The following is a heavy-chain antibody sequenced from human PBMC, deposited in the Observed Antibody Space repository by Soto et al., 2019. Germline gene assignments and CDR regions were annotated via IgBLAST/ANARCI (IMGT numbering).Heavy chain of an antibody. CDR1: GFTFSSYW. CDR3: ASASNIAVAAYMDV. Sequence: TGGSLRLSCAASGFTFSSYWMSWVRQAPGKGLEWVANIKQDGSEKYYVDSVKGRFTISRDNAKNSLYLQMNSLRAEDTAVYYCASASNIAVAAYMDVWGQGTTVTVSS. CDR2: IKQDGSEK. V-gene: IGHV3-7*03. J-gene: IGHJ6*02. D-gene: IGHD6-19*01.